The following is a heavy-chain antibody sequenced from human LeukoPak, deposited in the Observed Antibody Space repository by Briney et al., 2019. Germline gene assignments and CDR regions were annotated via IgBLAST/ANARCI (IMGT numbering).Heavy chain of an antibody. CDR1: GGSISSYY. CDR3: TSGGMVSGDY. CDR2: IYTSGST. D-gene: IGHD2-8*01. V-gene: IGHV4-4*07. Sequence: SETLSLTCTVSGGSISSYYWSWIRQPAGKGLEWIGRIYTSGSTNYNPSLKSRVTMSVDTSRNQFSLKLRSVTAADAAVYYCTSGGMVSGDYWGHGTLVTVSP. J-gene: IGHJ4*01.